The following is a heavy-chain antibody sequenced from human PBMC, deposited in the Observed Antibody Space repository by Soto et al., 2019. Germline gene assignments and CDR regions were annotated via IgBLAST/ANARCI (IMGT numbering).Heavy chain of an antibody. J-gene: IGHJ4*02. Sequence: QVQLVQSGAEVKKPGASVKVSCKASGYTFTGYYMHWVRQAPGQGLEWMGWINPNSGGTNYAQKFQGRVTMTRDTSISTAYMELSRLRSDDTAVYYCARSLLGTMIVVVTPFDYWGQGTLVTVSS. CDR2: INPNSGGT. D-gene: IGHD3-22*01. CDR1: GYTFTGYY. CDR3: ARSLLGTMIVVVTPFDY. V-gene: IGHV1-2*02.